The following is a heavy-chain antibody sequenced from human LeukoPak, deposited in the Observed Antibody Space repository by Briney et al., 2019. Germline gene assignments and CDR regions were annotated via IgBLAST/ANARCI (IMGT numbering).Heavy chain of an antibody. D-gene: IGHD3-22*01. CDR1: GFTFSNYA. CDR2: IPFDESNK. Sequence: HPGRSLRLSCVASGFTFSNYAMLWVRQAPGKGLEWVAVIPFDESNKYYTDSVKGRFTISRDNSNNTLYLQMNSLRPDDTAVYYCANYYDSSGYYDAFDIWGQGTMVTVSS. V-gene: IGHV3-30*04. J-gene: IGHJ3*02. CDR3: ANYYDSSGYYDAFDI.